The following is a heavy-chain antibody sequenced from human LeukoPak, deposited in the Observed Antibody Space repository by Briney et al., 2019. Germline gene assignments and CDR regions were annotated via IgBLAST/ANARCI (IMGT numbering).Heavy chain of an antibody. J-gene: IGHJ4*02. CDR2: IIPIFGTA. V-gene: IGHV1-69*01. CDR3: ARTTYDSSGYYLGDY. CDR1: GGTFSSYA. Sequence: ASVKVSCKASGGTFSSYAISWVRQAPGQGLEWMGGIIPIFGTANYAQKLQGRVTITADESTSTAYMELSSLRSEDTAVYYCARTTYDSSGYYLGDYWGQGTLVTVSS. D-gene: IGHD3-22*01.